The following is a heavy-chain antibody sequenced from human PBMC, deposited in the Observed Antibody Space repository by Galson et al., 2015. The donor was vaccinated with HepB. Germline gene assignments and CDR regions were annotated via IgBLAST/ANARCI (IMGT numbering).Heavy chain of an antibody. CDR1: GFTFLNYA. D-gene: IGHD3-16*01. V-gene: IGHV3-23*01. CDR2: ISGNGAST. Sequence: SLRLSCAASGFTFLNYAKHWVRQAPGKGLEWVSVISGNGASTYYTDSMKGRFTIFRDNSQNTVYLQMNSLRAEDTALYYCTKVVGGVTDAFDIWGQGTMVTASS. J-gene: IGHJ3*02. CDR3: TKVVGGVTDAFDI.